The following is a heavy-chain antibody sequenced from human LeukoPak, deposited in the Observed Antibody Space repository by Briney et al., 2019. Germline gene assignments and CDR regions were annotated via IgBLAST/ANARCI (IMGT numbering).Heavy chain of an antibody. V-gene: IGHV3-48*04. CDR1: GFTFSAYN. CDR2: ISGSSSAI. Sequence: PGGSLRLSCAASGFTFSAYNMIWVRQAPGKGLEWLSYISGSSSAIYYADSVQGRFTISRDNAKNSLYLQMNSLRVEDTAVYYCAKEGRSLQTYWGQGTLVTVSS. CDR3: AKEGRSLQTY. J-gene: IGHJ4*02. D-gene: IGHD5-24*01.